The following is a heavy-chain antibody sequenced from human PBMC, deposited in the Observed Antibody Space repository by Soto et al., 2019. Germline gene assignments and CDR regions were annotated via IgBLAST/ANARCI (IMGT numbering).Heavy chain of an antibody. J-gene: IGHJ3*02. CDR2: IVVGSGNT. CDR3: AAGTYGDDHHAFDI. V-gene: IGHV1-58*01. Sequence: SVTVSCKASGFTFTSSAVQWVRQARGQRLAWIGWIVVGSGNTNYAQKFQERVTITRDMSTSTACMELSSLRSEDTAVYYCAAGTYGDDHHAFDIWGQGTMVTVSS. CDR1: GFTFTSSA. D-gene: IGHD4-17*01.